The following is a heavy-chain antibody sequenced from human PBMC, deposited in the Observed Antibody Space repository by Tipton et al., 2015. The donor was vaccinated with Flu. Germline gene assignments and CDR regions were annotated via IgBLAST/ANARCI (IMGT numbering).Heavy chain of an antibody. CDR3: ATVPNSGSYGPNFDY. Sequence: LRLSCVASGFTFSSSAVSWVRQAPGKGLEWVSTITGSGAGTYYADSVKGRFSISRDNSKNTLYLQMNSLRAEDTAVYYCATVPNSGSYGPNFDYWGQGTLVTVSS. V-gene: IGHV3-23*01. CDR1: GFTFSSSA. D-gene: IGHD3-22*01. J-gene: IGHJ4*02. CDR2: ITGSGAGT.